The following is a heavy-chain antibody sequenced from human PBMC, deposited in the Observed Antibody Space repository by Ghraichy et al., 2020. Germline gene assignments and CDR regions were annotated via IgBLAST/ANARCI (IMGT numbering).Heavy chain of an antibody. J-gene: IGHJ4*02. CDR3: ARHRKRIDFDWLLYFDY. Sequence: SQTLSLTCTVSGGSISSSSYYWGWIRQPPGKGLEWIGSIYYSGSTYYNPSLKSRVTISVDTSKNQFSLKLSSVTAADTAVYYCARHRKRIDFDWLLYFDYWGQGTLVTVSS. CDR1: GGSISSSSYY. V-gene: IGHV4-39*01. CDR2: IYYSGST. D-gene: IGHD3-9*01.